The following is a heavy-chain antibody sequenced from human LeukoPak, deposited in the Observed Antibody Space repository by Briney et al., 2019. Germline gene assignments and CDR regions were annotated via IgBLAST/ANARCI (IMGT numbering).Heavy chain of an antibody. CDR2: ISAYNGNT. D-gene: IGHD6-13*01. J-gene: IGHJ4*02. CDR1: GYTFTSYG. CDR3: ARDKAAGPYYFDY. Sequence: ASVKVSCKASGYTFTSYGISWVRQAPGQGLEWMGWISAYNGNTNYAQKFQGRVTITTDTSTSTAYMELRSLRSDDTALYYCARDKAAGPYYFDYWGQGTLVTVSS. V-gene: IGHV1-18*01.